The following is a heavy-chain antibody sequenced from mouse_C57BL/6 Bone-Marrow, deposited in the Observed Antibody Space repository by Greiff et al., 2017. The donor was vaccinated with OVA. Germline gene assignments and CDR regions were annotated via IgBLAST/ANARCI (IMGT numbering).Heavy chain of an antibody. V-gene: IGHV2-9*01. CDR2: IWGGGST. Sequence: VQRVESGPGLVAPSQSLSITCTVSGFSLTSYGVDWVRQPPGQGLEWLGVIWGGGSTNYNSAIMSRLSISKDNSKSQVFLKMNSLQTDATAMYYCAKHEGSNYVGYAMDYWGQGTSVTVSS. D-gene: IGHD2-5*01. CDR3: AKHEGSNYVGYAMDY. CDR1: GFSLTSYG. J-gene: IGHJ4*01.